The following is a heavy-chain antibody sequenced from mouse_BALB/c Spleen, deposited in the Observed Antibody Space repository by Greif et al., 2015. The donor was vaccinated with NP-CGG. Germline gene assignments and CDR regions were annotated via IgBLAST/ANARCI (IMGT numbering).Heavy chain of an antibody. CDR3: ARYYRYPYYAMDY. J-gene: IGHJ4*01. CDR2: IDPANGYT. D-gene: IGHD2-14*01. CDR1: GFNIRDTY. Sequence: EVQLQQSGAELVKPEASVKLSCTASGFNIRDTYMHWVKQRPEQGLEWIGRIDPANGYTKYDPKFQGKATITADTSSNTACLHLSSLTSEDTAVYYCARYYRYPYYAMDYWGQGTSVTVSS. V-gene: IGHV14-3*02.